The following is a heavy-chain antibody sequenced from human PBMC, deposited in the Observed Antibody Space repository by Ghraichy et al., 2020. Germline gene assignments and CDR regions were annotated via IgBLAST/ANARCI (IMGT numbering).Heavy chain of an antibody. D-gene: IGHD3-3*01. Sequence: ASVKVSCKASGYTFTGYYMHWVRKAPGQGLEWMGWINPNSGGTNYAQKFQGRVTMTRDTSISTAYMELSRLRSDDTAVYYCARATTLEWFTGNFDYWGQGTLVTVSS. V-gene: IGHV1-2*02. CDR2: INPNSGGT. CDR1: GYTFTGYY. CDR3: ARATTLEWFTGNFDY. J-gene: IGHJ4*02.